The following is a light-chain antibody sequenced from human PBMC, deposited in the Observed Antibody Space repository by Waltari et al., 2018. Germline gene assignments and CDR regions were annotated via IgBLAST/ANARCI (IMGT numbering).Light chain of an antibody. Sequence: EKVMTQSPATLSVSPGERATLSCRASQSVSNHLAWYQQRPGQAPRLLLYGASSRAAGVPARFSGSGSGKEFTLSIDSLQSEDFALYFCQQYNSWPFTFGPGTQVDIK. CDR1: QSVSNH. V-gene: IGKV3-15*01. CDR3: QQYNSWPFT. J-gene: IGKJ3*01. CDR2: GAS.